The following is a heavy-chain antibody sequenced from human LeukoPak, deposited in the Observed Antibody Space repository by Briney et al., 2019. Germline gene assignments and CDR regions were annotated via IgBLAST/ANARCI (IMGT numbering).Heavy chain of an antibody. J-gene: IGHJ4*02. Sequence: GGSLRLSCAASGFSFSDYYMSWVRQAPGKGLEWVAVISYDGSNKYYADSVKGRFTISRDNSKNTLYLQMNSLRAEDTAVYYCAKDGAREGYYFDYWGQGTLVTVSS. D-gene: IGHD1-26*01. V-gene: IGHV3-30*18. CDR3: AKDGAREGYYFDY. CDR2: ISYDGSNK. CDR1: GFSFSDYY.